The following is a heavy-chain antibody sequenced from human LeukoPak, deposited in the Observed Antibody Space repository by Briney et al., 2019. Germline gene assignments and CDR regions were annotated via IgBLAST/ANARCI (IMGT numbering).Heavy chain of an antibody. Sequence: RPSETLSLTCTVSGGSISSSSYYWGWIRQPPGKGLEWIGSIYYSGSTYYNPSLKSRVTISVDTSKNQFSLKLSSVTAADTAVYYCARDERSDTSGWHLGYWGQGTLVTVSS. J-gene: IGHJ4*02. D-gene: IGHD6-19*01. CDR2: IYYSGST. CDR1: GGSISSSSYY. V-gene: IGHV4-39*07. CDR3: ARDERSDTSGWHLGY.